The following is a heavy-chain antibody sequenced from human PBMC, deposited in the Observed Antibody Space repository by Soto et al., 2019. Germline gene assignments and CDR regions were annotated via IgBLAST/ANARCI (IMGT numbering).Heavy chain of an antibody. D-gene: IGHD6-13*01. CDR1: GVSISSHEW. CDR2: SHESGNT. V-gene: IGHV4-4*02. J-gene: IGHJ4*02. CDR3: ATKGSRFY. Sequence: SETLSLTCVVSGVSISSHEWWTWVRQPPGKGLEWIGESHESGNTNYNSSLGSRVTISVDKSKNQFSLKLSSVTVADTAVYYCATKGSRFYWGQGTLVTVSS.